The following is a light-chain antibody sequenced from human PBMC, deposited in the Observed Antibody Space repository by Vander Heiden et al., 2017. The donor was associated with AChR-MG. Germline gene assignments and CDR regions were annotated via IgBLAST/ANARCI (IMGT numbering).Light chain of an antibody. J-gene: IGLJ1*01. CDR3: QAWDSSTPYV. CDR1: QLGDKY. V-gene: IGLV3-1*01. CDR2: QVN. Sequence: SYDLTQPLSVSVSPGQTASTTSSGDQLGDKYASWYQQKPGQAPVLVMYQVNKRPSGIPERFSGSNSGNTATLTISGTQAVDEADYYCQAWDSSTPYVFGPGTKVTVL.